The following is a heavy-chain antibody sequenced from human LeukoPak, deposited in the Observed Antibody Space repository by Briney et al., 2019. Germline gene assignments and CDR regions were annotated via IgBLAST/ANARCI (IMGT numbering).Heavy chain of an antibody. Sequence: GGSLRLSCAASGFTFSSYSMNWVRQAPGKGLEWVSSISSSSSYIYYADSVKGRFTISRDNAKNSLYLKMNSLRAEDTAVYYCEREMGRYYGSGSYYNANYYYYGMDVWGQGTTVTVSS. V-gene: IGHV3-21*01. CDR1: GFTFSSYS. CDR2: ISSSSSYI. D-gene: IGHD3-10*01. J-gene: IGHJ6*02. CDR3: EREMGRYYGSGSYYNANYYYYGMDV.